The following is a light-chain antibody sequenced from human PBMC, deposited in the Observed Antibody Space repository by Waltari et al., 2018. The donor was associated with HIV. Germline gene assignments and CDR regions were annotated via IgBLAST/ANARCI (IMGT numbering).Light chain of an antibody. CDR3: CSYTSRNTCV. J-gene: IGLJ1*01. CDR2: DVS. Sequence: QSALTQPPAVSGSPGQSITLSCTGARRDVGPYNYVSWYQQHPGKAPKLIIYDVSNRPSGVSNRLSCSKSGNTASLTITGLQAEEEGYYYCCSYTSRNTCVFGTGTEVTVL. V-gene: IGLV2-14*03. CDR1: RRDVGPYNY.